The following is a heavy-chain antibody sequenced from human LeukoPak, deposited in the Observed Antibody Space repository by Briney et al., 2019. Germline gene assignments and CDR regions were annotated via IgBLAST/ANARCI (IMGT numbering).Heavy chain of an antibody. CDR3: ARRRLRYFDWLEGDYYYYMDV. J-gene: IGHJ6*03. V-gene: IGHV4-34*01. CDR2: INHSGST. D-gene: IGHD3-9*01. Sequence: PSETLSLTCAVYGGSFSGYYWSWIRQPPGKGLEWIREINHSGSTNYNPSLKSRVTTSVDTSKNQFSLKLSSVTAADTAVYYCARRRLRYFDWLEGDYYYYMDVWGKGTTVTISS. CDR1: GGSFSGYY.